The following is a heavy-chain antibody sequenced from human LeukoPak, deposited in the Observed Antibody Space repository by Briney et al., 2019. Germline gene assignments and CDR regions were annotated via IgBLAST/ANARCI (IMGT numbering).Heavy chain of an antibody. D-gene: IGHD4-11*01. V-gene: IGHV4-34*01. CDR2: INHSGST. CDR3: ARGSHMTTIYYYYIDV. CDR1: GGSFSGYY. J-gene: IGHJ6*03. Sequence: SETLSLTCAVYGGSFSGYYWSWIRQPPGKGLEWIGEINHSGSTNYNPSLKSRVSVSVDTSKNQFSLKLNSVTAADTAVYYCARGSHMTTIYYYYIDVWGKGTTVTVSS.